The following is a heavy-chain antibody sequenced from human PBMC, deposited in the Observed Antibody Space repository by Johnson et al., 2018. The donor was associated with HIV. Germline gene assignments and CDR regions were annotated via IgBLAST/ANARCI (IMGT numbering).Heavy chain of an antibody. CDR3: ANYAGLGAFDI. V-gene: IGHV3-13*01. CDR2: IGTAGDT. Sequence: MLLVESGGGLVQPGGSLRVSCAASGFTFSSYDMHWVRQASGKGLEWVSSIGTAGDTYYPGSVKGRFTISRENAKNSLYLQMNSLRAGDTAVYYCANYAGLGAFDIWGQGTMVTVSS. CDR1: GFTFSSYD. D-gene: IGHD1-7*01. J-gene: IGHJ3*02.